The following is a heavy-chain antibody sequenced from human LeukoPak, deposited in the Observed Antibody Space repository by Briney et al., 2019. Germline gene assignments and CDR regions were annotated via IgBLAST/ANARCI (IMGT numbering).Heavy chain of an antibody. CDR3: ARFSSGYWDNWFDP. V-gene: IGHV4-59*01. CDR1: GGSISSYY. Sequence: PETLSLTCTVSGGSISSYYWSWIRQPPGKGLEWIGYIYYSGSTNYNPSLKSRVTISVDTSKNQFSLKLSSVTAADTAVYYCARFSSGYWDNWFDPWGQGTLVTVSS. D-gene: IGHD3-22*01. J-gene: IGHJ5*02. CDR2: IYYSGST.